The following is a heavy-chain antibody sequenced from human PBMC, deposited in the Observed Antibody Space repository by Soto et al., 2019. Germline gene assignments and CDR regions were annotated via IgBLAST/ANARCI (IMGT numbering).Heavy chain of an antibody. J-gene: IGHJ6*02. Sequence: GASVKVSCKASGYTFTGYYMHWVRQAPGQGLEWVGWINPNSGGTNYAQKFQGWVTMTRDTSISTAYMELSRLRSDDTAVYYCARDTPKRWGMDVWGQGTTVTVSS. CDR2: INPNSGGT. D-gene: IGHD7-27*01. CDR3: ARDTPKRWGMDV. V-gene: IGHV1-2*04. CDR1: GYTFTGYY.